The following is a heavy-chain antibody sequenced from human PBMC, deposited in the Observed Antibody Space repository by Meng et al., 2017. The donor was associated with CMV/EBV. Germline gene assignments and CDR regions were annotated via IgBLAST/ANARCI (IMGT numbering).Heavy chain of an antibody. CDR1: GGSFSGYY. Sequence: QVQLPQWGAGLLKASETLSLTCAVYGGSFSGYYWSWIRQPPGKGLELIGEINHSGSTNYNPSLKSRVTISVDTSKNQFSLKLSSVTAADTAVYYCARGSRRLPRFNWFDPWGQGTLVTVSS. CDR2: INHSGST. D-gene: IGHD3-3*01. J-gene: IGHJ5*02. V-gene: IGHV4-34*01. CDR3: ARGSRRLPRFNWFDP.